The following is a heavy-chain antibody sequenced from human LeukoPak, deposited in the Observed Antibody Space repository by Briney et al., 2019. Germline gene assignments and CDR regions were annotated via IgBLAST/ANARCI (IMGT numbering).Heavy chain of an antibody. CDR3: VPHPAGNFPGFLS. V-gene: IGHV3-23*01. CDR2: VCHSFGTT. J-gene: IGHJ5*02. Sequence: GGSPRLSCVASGFTFSSFAMSWVRQAPGKGLEWVSTVCHSFGTTFYADSVKGRFSISRDDSMKTVSLLMSSLRAVGAAVYCCVPHPAGNFPGFLSWGQGTAVTASS. CDR1: GFTFSSFA. D-gene: IGHD2-2*01.